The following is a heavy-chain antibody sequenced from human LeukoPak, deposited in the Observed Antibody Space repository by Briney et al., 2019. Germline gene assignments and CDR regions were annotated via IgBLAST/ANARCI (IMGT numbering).Heavy chain of an antibody. CDR2: IYHSGST. J-gene: IGHJ4*02. CDR3: ARVIYDFWSGYYHGGTYYFDY. Sequence: PSGTLSLTCAVSGGSISSSNWWSWVRQPPGKGLEWIGEIYHSGSTNYNPSLKSRVTISVDTSKNQFSLKLSSVTAADTAVYYCARVIYDFWSGYYHGGTYYFDYWGQGTLVTVSS. CDR1: GGSISSSNW. V-gene: IGHV4-4*02. D-gene: IGHD3-3*01.